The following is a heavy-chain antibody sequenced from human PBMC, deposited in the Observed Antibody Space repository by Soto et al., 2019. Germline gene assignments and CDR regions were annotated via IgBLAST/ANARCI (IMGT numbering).Heavy chain of an antibody. CDR1: GGSISSGGYY. CDR2: IYYSGST. D-gene: IGHD4-17*01. Sequence: SETLSLTCTVSGGSISSGGYYWSWIRQHPGKGLEWIGYIYYSGSTYYNPSLKSRVTISVDTSKNQFSLKLSSVTAADTAVYYCARGPHAKDYGGNLDYWGQGTLVTVSS. J-gene: IGHJ4*02. V-gene: IGHV4-31*03. CDR3: ARGPHAKDYGGNLDY.